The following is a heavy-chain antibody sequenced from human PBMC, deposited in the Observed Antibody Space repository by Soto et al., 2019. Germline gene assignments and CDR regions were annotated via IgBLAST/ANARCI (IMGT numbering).Heavy chain of an antibody. CDR3: ARAYEGAYFDY. D-gene: IGHD3-16*01. CDR2: ISYDGSNK. CDR1: GFTFSSYA. Sequence: QVQLVESGGGVVQPGRSLRLSCAASGFTFSSYAMHWVRQAPGKGLEWVAVISYDGSNKYYADSVKGRFTISRDNSKNTLYLQMNCLRAGDTAVYYCARAYEGAYFDYWGQGTLVTVSS. J-gene: IGHJ4*02. V-gene: IGHV3-30-3*01.